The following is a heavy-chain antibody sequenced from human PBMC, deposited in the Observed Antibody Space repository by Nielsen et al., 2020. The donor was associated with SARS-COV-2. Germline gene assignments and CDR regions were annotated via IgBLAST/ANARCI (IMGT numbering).Heavy chain of an antibody. Sequence: GESLKISCAASGFTFSSFWMSWVRQAPGKGLEWVANIKQDGSEKYCVDSVKGRFTISRDNAKNSLYLQMNSLRVEDTAVYYCAKEDYYDSSGFDYWGQGTLVTVSS. CDR1: GFTFSSFW. D-gene: IGHD3-22*01. CDR2: IKQDGSEK. CDR3: AKEDYYDSSGFDY. V-gene: IGHV3-7*01. J-gene: IGHJ4*02.